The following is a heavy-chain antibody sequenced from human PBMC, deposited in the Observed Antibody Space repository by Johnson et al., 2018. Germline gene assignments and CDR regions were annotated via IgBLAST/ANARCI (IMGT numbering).Heavy chain of an antibody. Sequence: VQLQESGGGLVKPGGSLRLSCTASAFTFSTYSMNWVRQAPGKGLEWVSGISGSGNTIYSADSVKGRFTNSRDNFKNTLYLQMNSLRAEDTAIYYCARGSSGGVGERDYYGMEVWGRGTTVTVSS. J-gene: IGHJ6*02. CDR1: AFTFSTYS. D-gene: IGHD3-10*01. CDR2: ISGSGNTI. CDR3: ARGSSGGVGERDYYGMEV. V-gene: IGHV3-23*01.